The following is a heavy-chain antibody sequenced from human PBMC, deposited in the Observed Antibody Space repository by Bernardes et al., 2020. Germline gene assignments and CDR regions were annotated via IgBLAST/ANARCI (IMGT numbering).Heavy chain of an antibody. CDR1: GFTFSSYG. V-gene: IGHV3-30*18. CDR3: AKDRSGAVTGYYYGMDV. J-gene: IGHJ6*02. CDR2: ISYDGSNK. Sequence: GGSLRLSCAASGFTFSSYGMHWVRQAPGKGLEWVAVISYDGSNKYYADSVKGRFTISRDNSKNTLYLQMNSLRAEDTAVYYCAKDRSGAVTGYYYGMDVWGQGTTVTVSS. D-gene: IGHD4-4*01.